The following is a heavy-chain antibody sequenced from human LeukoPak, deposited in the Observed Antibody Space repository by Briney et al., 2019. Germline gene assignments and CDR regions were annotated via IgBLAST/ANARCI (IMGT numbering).Heavy chain of an antibody. D-gene: IGHD6-6*01. J-gene: IGHJ4*02. CDR1: GFTFSAYA. CDR2: IGGSGTNT. Sequence: GGSLRLSCAASGFTFSAYAMSWVRQAPGKGLEWVSAIGGSGTNTYYADSVKGRFNISRDNSKNTLYLQMDSLRAEDTAVYYCAKDPFRARISAPDYWGQGTLVTVSS. CDR3: AKDPFRARISAPDY. V-gene: IGHV3-23*01.